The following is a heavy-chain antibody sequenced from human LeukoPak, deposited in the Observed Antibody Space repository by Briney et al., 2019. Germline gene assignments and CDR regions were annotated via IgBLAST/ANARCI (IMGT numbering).Heavy chain of an antibody. CDR1: GGSFSGYY. V-gene: IGHV4-34*01. D-gene: IGHD2-15*01. Sequence: SETLSLPCAVYGGSFSGYYWSWIRQPPGKGLEWIGEINHSGSTNYNPSLKSRVTISVDTSKNQFSLKLSSVTAADTAVYYCARTNPPYCSGGSCYSNYYYGMDVWGKGTTVTVSS. CDR3: ARTNPPYCSGGSCYSNYYYGMDV. J-gene: IGHJ6*04. CDR2: INHSGST.